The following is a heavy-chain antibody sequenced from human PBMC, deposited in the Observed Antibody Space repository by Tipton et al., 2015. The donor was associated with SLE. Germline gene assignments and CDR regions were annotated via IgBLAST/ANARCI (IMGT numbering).Heavy chain of an antibody. CDR2: ISSSSSYI. Sequence: SLRLSCAASGFTFSSYSMNWVRQAPGKGLEWVSSISSSSSYIYYADSVKGRFTISRDNAKNSLYLQMNSLRAEDTAVYYCARDRRGYSYGYSGYFDYWGQGTLVTVSS. V-gene: IGHV3-21*01. CDR1: GFTFSSYS. J-gene: IGHJ4*02. D-gene: IGHD5-18*01. CDR3: ARDRRGYSYGYSGYFDY.